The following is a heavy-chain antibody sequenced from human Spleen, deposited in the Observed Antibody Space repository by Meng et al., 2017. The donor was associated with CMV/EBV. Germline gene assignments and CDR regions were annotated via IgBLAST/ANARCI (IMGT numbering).Heavy chain of an antibody. V-gene: IGHV4-39*07. Sequence: SETLSLTCTVSGGSISTSSYYWAWIRRPPGKGLEWIGSIYFTGSAFYSPSLESRVTISVDTSKNQFSLKLTSVTAADTAVYFCARTHNNWNPWPFDYWGQGTLVTVSS. CDR1: GGSISTSSYY. J-gene: IGHJ4*02. CDR2: IYFTGSA. CDR3: ARTHNNWNPWPFDY. D-gene: IGHD1-20*01.